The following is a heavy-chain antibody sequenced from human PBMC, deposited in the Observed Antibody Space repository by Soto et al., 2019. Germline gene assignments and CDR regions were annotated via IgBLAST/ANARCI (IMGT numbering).Heavy chain of an antibody. J-gene: IGHJ4*02. V-gene: IGHV3-21*01. CDR1: GFTFSSYW. CDR2: IPGGGSNI. Sequence: PGGSLRLSCAASGFTFSSYWMHWVRQAPGKGLVWVASIPGGGSNIYYEDSLKGRFTISRDNAKNSLFLQLDSLRAEDTAVYFCVRARSTDSRPDYWGQGTLVTVSS. CDR3: VRARSTDSRPDY. D-gene: IGHD3-22*01.